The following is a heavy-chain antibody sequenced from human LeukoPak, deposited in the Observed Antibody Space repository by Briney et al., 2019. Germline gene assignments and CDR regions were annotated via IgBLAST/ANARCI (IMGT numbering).Heavy chain of an antibody. CDR3: ASELGGAAAGTDAFDI. J-gene: IGHJ3*02. Sequence: PSETLSLTCTVSGGSLSSSNYYWGWIRQPPGKGLEWIGSIYYSGITYYNPSLKSRVTISVDTPKNHFSLKLNSVTAAETAVYYCASELGGAAAGTDAFDIWGQGTMVTVSS. D-gene: IGHD6-13*01. V-gene: IGHV4-39*02. CDR2: IYYSGIT. CDR1: GGSLSSSNYY.